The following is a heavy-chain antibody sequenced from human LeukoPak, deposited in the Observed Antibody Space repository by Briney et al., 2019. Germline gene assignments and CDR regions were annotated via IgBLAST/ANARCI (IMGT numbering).Heavy chain of an antibody. Sequence: GGSLRLSCAASGFTFSSYAMSWVRQAPGKGLEWVSAISGSGGSTYYADFVKGRFTISRDNSKNTLYLQMNSLRAEDTAVYYCAKDVRCSSTSCYDGYFDLWGRGTLVTVSS. V-gene: IGHV3-23*01. D-gene: IGHD2-2*01. J-gene: IGHJ2*01. CDR2: ISGSGGST. CDR1: GFTFSSYA. CDR3: AKDVRCSSTSCYDGYFDL.